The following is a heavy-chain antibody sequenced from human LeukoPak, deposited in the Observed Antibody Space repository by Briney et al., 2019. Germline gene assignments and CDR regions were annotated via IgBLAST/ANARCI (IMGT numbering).Heavy chain of an antibody. CDR1: GYTFTGYY. V-gene: IGHV1-2*02. Sequence: ASVKVSCKASGYTFTGYYMHWVRQAPGQGLEWMGWINPNSGGTNYAQKFQGRVTMTRDTSISTAYMELSRLRSDDTAVYYCARDAGYCSSTSCYRGRHGMDVWGQGTTVTVSS. CDR2: INPNSGGT. J-gene: IGHJ6*02. CDR3: ARDAGYCSSTSCYRGRHGMDV. D-gene: IGHD2-2*02.